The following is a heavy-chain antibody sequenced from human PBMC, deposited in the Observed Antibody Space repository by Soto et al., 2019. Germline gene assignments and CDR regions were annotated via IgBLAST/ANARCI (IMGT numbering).Heavy chain of an antibody. V-gene: IGHV3-21*01. D-gene: IGHD3-3*01. Sequence: GGSLRLSCAASGFTFSSYSMNWVRQAPGKGLEWVSSISSSSSYIYYADSVKGRFTISRDNAKNSLYLQMNSLRAEDTAVYYCAKLVLEWLLPYGMDVWGQGTTVTVSS. CDR2: ISSSSSYI. CDR3: AKLVLEWLLPYGMDV. J-gene: IGHJ6*02. CDR1: GFTFSSYS.